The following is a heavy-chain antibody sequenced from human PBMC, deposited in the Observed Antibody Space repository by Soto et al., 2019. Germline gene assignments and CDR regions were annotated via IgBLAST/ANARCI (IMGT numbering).Heavy chain of an antibody. Sequence: SVNGSCKASGGTFSSYCSSWVRQAPGQGLEWMGGIIPIFGTANYAQKFQGRVTITADESTSTAYMELSSLRSEDTAVYYCARGGPIMIFRVVKTNWFDPWRQATLVTVP. J-gene: IGHJ5*02. CDR1: GGTFSSYC. CDR3: ARGGPIMIFRVVKTNWFDP. CDR2: IIPIFGTA. D-gene: IGHD3-3*01. V-gene: IGHV1-69*13.